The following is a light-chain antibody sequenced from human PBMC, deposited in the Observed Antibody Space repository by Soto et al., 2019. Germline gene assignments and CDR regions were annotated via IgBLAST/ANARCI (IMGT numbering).Light chain of an antibody. V-gene: IGKV3-15*01. CDR3: QQYNTWHPKMA. CDR1: QSVSSE. CDR2: GAS. J-gene: IGKJ1*01. Sequence: VVTQSPATLSVFPGETATLSCRASQSVSSELAWYQQRTGQALRLLIYGASTRATGIPARFRGSGSGTEFRLTISSLQSEDFATYYCQQYNTWHPKMAFGRGTKVEIK.